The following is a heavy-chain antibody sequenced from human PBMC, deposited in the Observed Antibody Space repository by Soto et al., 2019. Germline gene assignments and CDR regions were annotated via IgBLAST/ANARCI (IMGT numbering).Heavy chain of an antibody. D-gene: IGHD6-19*01. J-gene: IGHJ3*02. CDR1: GGSISRYY. V-gene: IGHV4-59*01. Sequence: SETLSLTCTVSGGSISRYYWSWIRQPPGKGLEWIGYIYYSGSTNYNPSLKSRVTISVDTSKNQFSLKLSSVTAADTAVYYCARSGYSSGWYWNAFDIWGQGTMVTVSS. CDR3: ARSGYSSGWYWNAFDI. CDR2: IYYSGST.